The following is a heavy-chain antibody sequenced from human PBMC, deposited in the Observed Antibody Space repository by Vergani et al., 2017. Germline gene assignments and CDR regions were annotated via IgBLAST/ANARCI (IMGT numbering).Heavy chain of an antibody. J-gene: IGHJ3*02. Sequence: QLQLQESGPGLVKPSETLSLICTVSGESIRSGSHYWSWIRQPAGKGPEWIGHIHTGGSTDLNPSFKSRVSISVDTSKSQFSLKLRSVTAADTAVYYCARNPYCGGDCYSDAFDIWGQGTMVTVSS. D-gene: IGHD2-21*02. CDR1: GESIRSGSHY. CDR3: ARNPYCGGDCYSDAFDI. CDR2: IHTGGST. V-gene: IGHV4-61*02.